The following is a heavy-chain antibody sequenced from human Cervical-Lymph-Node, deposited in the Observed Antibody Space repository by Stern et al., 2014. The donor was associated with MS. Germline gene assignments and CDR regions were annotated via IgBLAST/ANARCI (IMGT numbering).Heavy chain of an antibody. J-gene: IGHJ4*02. Sequence: QMQLVQSGAEVKRPGSSVKVSCKASGGSFNNYIVNWGRQAPGQGLEWMGAIIPLFGTTRYSQEFQGRVTISADDSTNTASMELSSLRSQDTAIYYCSTADLATTFCNWGQGTLVSVSS. CDR3: STADLATTFCN. CDR2: IIPLFGTT. V-gene: IGHV1-69*01. D-gene: IGHD2/OR15-2a*01. CDR1: GGSFNNYI.